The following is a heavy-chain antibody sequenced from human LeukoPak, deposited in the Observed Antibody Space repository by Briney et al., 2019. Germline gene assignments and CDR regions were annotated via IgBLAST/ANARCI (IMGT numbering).Heavy chain of an antibody. D-gene: IGHD5-18*01. CDR3: AGTWIQLRYDAFDI. Sequence: GASVKVSCKASGYTFTSYAMNWVRQAPGQGLEWMGRIIPILGIANYAQKFQGRVTITADKSTSTAYMELSSLRSEDTAVYYCAGTWIQLRYDAFDIWGQGTMVTVSS. CDR1: GYTFTSYA. J-gene: IGHJ3*02. V-gene: IGHV1-69*04. CDR2: IIPILGIA.